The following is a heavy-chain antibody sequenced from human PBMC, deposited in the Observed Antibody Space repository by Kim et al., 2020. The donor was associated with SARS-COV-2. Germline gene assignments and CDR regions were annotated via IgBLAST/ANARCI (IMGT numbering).Heavy chain of an antibody. CDR3: ARDRVTTTTARGNWFDP. CDR2: INPNGGGV. D-gene: IGHD4-17*01. J-gene: IGHJ5*02. Sequence: ASVKVSCKASGYTFTSYYVHWVRQAPGQGLEWVGVINPNGGGVSYAQKFQGRVTMTRDTSTNTVYMEVSSLTSEDTAVYYCARDRVTTTTARGNWFDPWGQGALAT. CDR1: GYTFTSYY. V-gene: IGHV1-46*01.